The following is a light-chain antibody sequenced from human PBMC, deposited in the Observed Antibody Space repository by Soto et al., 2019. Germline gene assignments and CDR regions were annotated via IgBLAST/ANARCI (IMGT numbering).Light chain of an antibody. CDR3: QQSYSTPPT. CDR2: TSS. V-gene: IGKV1-39*01. Sequence: DIQITQSPASLSASVVDRVTISCRASQSIGRNLNWYQQKPGKAPTLLIFTSSSLQSGVPSRFSGSGSGTDFILTISSLQPEDFATYYCQQSYSTPPTFGQGTKVDIK. J-gene: IGKJ1*01. CDR1: QSIGRN.